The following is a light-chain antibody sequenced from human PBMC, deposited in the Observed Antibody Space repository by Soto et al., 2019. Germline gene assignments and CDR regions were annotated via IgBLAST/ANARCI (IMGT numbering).Light chain of an antibody. J-gene: IGLJ3*02. CDR1: SSDVGDYNY. Sequence: QSALTQPPSAFGSPGQSVTISCTGTSSDVGDYNYVSWYQHHPGKAPKLMIYGVTKRPSGVPDRFSGSKSGNTASLTVSGLQAEDEADYYCSSYAGSNWVFGGGTKLTVL. V-gene: IGLV2-8*01. CDR2: GVT. CDR3: SSYAGSNWV.